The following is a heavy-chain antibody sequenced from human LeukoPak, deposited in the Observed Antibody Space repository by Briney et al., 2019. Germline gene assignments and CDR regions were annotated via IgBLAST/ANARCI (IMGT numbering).Heavy chain of an antibody. CDR1: GGAFSSYA. V-gene: IGHV1-69*05. D-gene: IGHD3-22*01. CDR2: IIPIFGTA. Sequence: GASVKVSCKASGGAFSSYAISWVRQAPGQGLEWMGGIIPIFGTANYAQKFQGRVTITTDESTSTAYMELSSLRSEDTAVYYCARDRTPYFYDSSGERGAFDIWGQGTMVPVSS. CDR3: ARDRTPYFYDSSGERGAFDI. J-gene: IGHJ3*02.